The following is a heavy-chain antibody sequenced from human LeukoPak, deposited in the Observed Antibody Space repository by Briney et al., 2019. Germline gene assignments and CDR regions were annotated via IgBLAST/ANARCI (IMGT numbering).Heavy chain of an antibody. J-gene: IGHJ4*02. CDR3: ARATGSGSYYGGFGY. D-gene: IGHD1-26*01. CDR1: GGTFSSYA. Sequence: ASVKVSCKASGGTFSSYAISWVRQAPGQGLEWMGGIIPIFGTANYAQKFQGRVTITTDESTSTAYMELSSLRSEDTAVYYCARATGSGSYYGGFGYWGQGTLVTVSS. CDR2: IIPIFGTA. V-gene: IGHV1-69*05.